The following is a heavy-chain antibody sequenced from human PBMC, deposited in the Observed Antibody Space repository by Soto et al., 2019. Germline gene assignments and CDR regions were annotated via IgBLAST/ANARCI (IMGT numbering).Heavy chain of an antibody. CDR3: ARDPTGLLWFGESPRFDY. CDR1: GGTFSSYA. J-gene: IGHJ4*02. D-gene: IGHD3-10*01. CDR2: IIPIFGTA. V-gene: IGHV1-69*13. Sequence: SVKVSCKASGGTFSSYAISWVGQAPGQGLEWMGGIIPIFGTANYAQKFQGRVTITADESTSTAYMELSSLRSEDTAVYYCARDPTGLLWFGESPRFDYWGQGTLVTVSS.